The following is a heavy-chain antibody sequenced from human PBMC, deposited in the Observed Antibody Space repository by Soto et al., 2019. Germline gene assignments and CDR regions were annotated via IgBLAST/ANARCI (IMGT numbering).Heavy chain of an antibody. D-gene: IGHD1-20*01. CDR3: ASDHKITGTDPNIDY. Sequence: GGSLRLSCAASGFTFSDYYMSWIRQAPGKGLEWVSYISSSGSTIYYADSVKGRFTISRDNAKNSLYLQMNSLRAEDTAVYYCASDHKITGTDPNIDYSGQGTLVTVSS. CDR2: ISSSGSTI. J-gene: IGHJ4*02. V-gene: IGHV3-11*01. CDR1: GFTFSDYY.